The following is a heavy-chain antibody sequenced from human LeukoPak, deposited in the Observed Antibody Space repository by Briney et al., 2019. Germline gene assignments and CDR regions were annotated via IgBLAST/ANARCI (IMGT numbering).Heavy chain of an antibody. CDR1: GYTFTNYG. J-gene: IGHJ4*02. V-gene: IGHV1-18*01. Sequence: ASVKVSCKASGYTFTNYGITWMRQAPGQGLEWMGWINTYNGNTNYAQKLQGRVTITTDTSTSTAYMEPRSLRSDDTAVFYCARDLVDGVGAPGAYWGQGALVTVSS. D-gene: IGHD1-26*01. CDR2: INTYNGNT. CDR3: ARDLVDGVGAPGAY.